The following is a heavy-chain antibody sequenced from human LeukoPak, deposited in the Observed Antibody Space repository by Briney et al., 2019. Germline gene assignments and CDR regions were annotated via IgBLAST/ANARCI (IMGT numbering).Heavy chain of an antibody. Sequence: GGSLRLSCAASGFTFSIAWMTWVRQAPGKGLEWVGRIKSKTDGGTPDYAAPVKGRFTISRDDSKNTLYLQMNSLKTEDTAVYYCTRDEKQSYFDTTPSWILFDCWGQGTLVTVSS. V-gene: IGHV3-15*01. CDR1: GFTFSIAW. CDR2: IKSKTDGGTP. CDR3: TRDEKQSYFDTTPSWILFDC. D-gene: IGHD3-22*01. J-gene: IGHJ4*02.